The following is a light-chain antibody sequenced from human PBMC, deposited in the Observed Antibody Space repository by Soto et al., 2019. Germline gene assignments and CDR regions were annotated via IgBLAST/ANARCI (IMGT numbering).Light chain of an antibody. CDR3: QQRSNWPIT. Sequence: EIVLTQSPGTLSLSPGERATLSCRASQSVSSSFLVWYQQKAGQAPRLLIYDASTRATGIPARFSGSGSGTEFTLTISSLQSEDFAIYYCQQRSNWPITFGQGARLEIK. CDR2: DAS. CDR1: QSVSSSF. V-gene: IGKV3D-20*02. J-gene: IGKJ5*01.